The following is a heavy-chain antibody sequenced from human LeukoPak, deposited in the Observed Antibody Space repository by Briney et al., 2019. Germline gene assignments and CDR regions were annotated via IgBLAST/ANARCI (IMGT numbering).Heavy chain of an antibody. Sequence: SETLSLTCTVSGGSISSYYWSWIRQPPGKGLEWIGYIYTSGSTNYNPSLKSRVTISVDTSKNQFSLKLSSVTAADTAVYYCARHGYSYGYYYYMDVWGKGTTVTVSS. J-gene: IGHJ6*03. CDR1: GGSISSYY. V-gene: IGHV4-4*09. D-gene: IGHD5-18*01. CDR3: ARHGYSYGYYYYMDV. CDR2: IYTSGST.